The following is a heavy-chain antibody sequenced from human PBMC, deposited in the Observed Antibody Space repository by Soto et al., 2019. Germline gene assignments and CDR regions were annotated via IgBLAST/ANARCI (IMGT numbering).Heavy chain of an antibody. V-gene: IGHV4-59*01. CDR2: IYYSGST. CDR3: ATNLQGPRTGWFDP. J-gene: IGHJ5*02. CDR1: GGCISSYY. Sequence: QVQLQESGPGLVKPSETLSLTCTVSGGCISSYYWSWIRQPPGKGLEWIGYIYYSGSTNYNPSLKSRITVSVDTSKNQCSLKLGDVTAAVTAVYYCATNLQGPRTGWFDPWGQGTLVTLSS.